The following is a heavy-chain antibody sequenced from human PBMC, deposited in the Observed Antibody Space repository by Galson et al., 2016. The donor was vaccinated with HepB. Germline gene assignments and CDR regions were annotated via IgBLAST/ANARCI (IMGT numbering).Heavy chain of an antibody. V-gene: IGHV1-46*04. J-gene: IGHJ4*02. CDR2: IDPGSGST. D-gene: IGHD3-10*01. CDR3: ARDFSLSLVRGLIHQPGSFDY. CDR1: GYNFTSYY. Sequence: SVKVSCKASGYNFTSYYLHWLRQAPGQGFEWIGVIDPGSGSTSYAQMLQGRVIMTRDTSTSTVYMELRSLRPEDTAVSSCARDFSLSLVRGLIHQPGSFDYWGQGTLVAVSA.